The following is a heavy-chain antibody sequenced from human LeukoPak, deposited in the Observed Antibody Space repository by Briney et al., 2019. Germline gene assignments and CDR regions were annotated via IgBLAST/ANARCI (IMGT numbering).Heavy chain of an antibody. CDR2: IYYSGST. J-gene: IGHJ4*02. Sequence: SETLSLTCTVSGGSISSGDYYWSWIRQPPGKGLEWIGYIYYSGSTYYNPSLKSRVTISVDTSKNRFSLKLSSVTAADTAVYYCARVSNWNLDYWGQGTLVTVSS. CDR1: GGSISSGDYY. CDR3: ARVSNWNLDY. D-gene: IGHD1-20*01. V-gene: IGHV4-30-4*01.